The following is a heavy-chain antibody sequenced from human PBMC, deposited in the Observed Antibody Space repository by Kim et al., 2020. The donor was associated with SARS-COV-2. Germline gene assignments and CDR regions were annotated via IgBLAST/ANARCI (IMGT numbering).Heavy chain of an antibody. Sequence: GGSLRLSCAASGFTFSAYWMSWVRQAPGKGLEWVASINEDGSDKYYGDSVKGRFTISRDNAKNSLYVQMNSLSAEDTAVYYCARQTGELLPYFDFWGQGTLVTVSS. J-gene: IGHJ4*02. CDR1: GFTFSAYW. CDR2: INEDGSDK. V-gene: IGHV3-7*01. D-gene: IGHD3-10*01. CDR3: ARQTGELLPYFDF.